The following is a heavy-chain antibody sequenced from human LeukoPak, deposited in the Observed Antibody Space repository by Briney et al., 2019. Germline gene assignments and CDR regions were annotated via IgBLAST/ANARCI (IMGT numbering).Heavy chain of an antibody. Sequence: GGSLRLSCAASGFTFSSYTMSSVRQTLGKGLECVSAICGSGGSTYYADSVKGRFTISRDNAKNSLYLQMNSLRAEDTAVYYCAREDASSWDYWGQGILVTVSS. CDR1: GFTFSSYT. CDR2: ICGSGGST. J-gene: IGHJ4*02. V-gene: IGHV3-23*01. CDR3: AREDASSWDY. D-gene: IGHD6-13*01.